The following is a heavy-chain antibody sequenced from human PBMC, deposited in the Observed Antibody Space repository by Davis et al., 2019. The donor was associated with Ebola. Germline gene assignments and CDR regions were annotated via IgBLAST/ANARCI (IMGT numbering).Heavy chain of an antibody. CDR3: AIRFTAMITEGY. CDR1: GFTFSSYG. J-gene: IGHJ4*02. V-gene: IGHV3-33*01. Sequence: PGGSLRLSCAASGFTFSSYGMHWVRQAPGKGLEWVAVIWYDGSNKYYADSVKGRFTISRDNSKNTLYLQMNSLRAEDTAVYYCAIRFTAMITEGYWGQGTMVTVSS. CDR2: IWYDGSNK. D-gene: IGHD5-18*01.